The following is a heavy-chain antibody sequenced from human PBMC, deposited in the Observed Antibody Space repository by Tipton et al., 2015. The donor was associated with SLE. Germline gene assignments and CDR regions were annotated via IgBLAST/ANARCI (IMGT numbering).Heavy chain of an antibody. D-gene: IGHD3-10*01. V-gene: IGHV3-23*01. Sequence: LSLTCAASRFTFSTYGMRWVRQSPEKGLEWVSSISGSDGSTYYADSVKGRFTISRDNSKNTLYLQMNSLRAEGTAVYYCARRNSESGAFDMWGQGTLVTVSA. CDR2: ISGSDGST. J-gene: IGHJ3*02. CDR3: ARRNSESGAFDM. CDR1: RFTFSTYG.